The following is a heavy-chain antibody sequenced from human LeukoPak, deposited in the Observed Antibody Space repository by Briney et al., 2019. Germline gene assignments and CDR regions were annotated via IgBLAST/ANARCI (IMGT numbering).Heavy chain of an antibody. CDR2: IYYSGST. CDR1: GGSISSGDYY. CDR3: ARAPAGIVVVVAATSGTWFDP. Sequence: SQTLSLTCTVSGGSISSGDYYWSWIRQPPGEGLEWIGYIYYSGSTYYNPSLKSRVTISVDTSKNQFSLKLSSVTAADTAVYYCARAPAGIVVVVAATSGTWFDPWGQGTLVTVSS. D-gene: IGHD2-15*01. J-gene: IGHJ5*02. V-gene: IGHV4-30-4*01.